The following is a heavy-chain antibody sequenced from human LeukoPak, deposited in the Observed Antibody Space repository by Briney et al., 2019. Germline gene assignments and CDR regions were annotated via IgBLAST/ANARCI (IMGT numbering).Heavy chain of an antibody. CDR3: ARPYSRSWYGVFAF. CDR2: IKQDGSDK. D-gene: IGHD6-13*01. Sequence: PGVSLRRSCAASGFTFSSYWRSWVRQAPGKGLEGFANIKQDGSDKYYVASVKRRFTISRDNAKNSLYLQLNSLRAEDTAVYYCARPYSRSWYGVFAFWGQGTLVTVSS. CDR1: GFTFSSYW. J-gene: IGHJ4*02. V-gene: IGHV3-7*01.